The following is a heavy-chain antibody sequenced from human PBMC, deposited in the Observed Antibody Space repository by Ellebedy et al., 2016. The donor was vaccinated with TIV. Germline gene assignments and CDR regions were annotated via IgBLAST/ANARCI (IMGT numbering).Heavy chain of an antibody. CDR3: ATEGYSSGRAGCFDY. CDR1: GFTFSSYV. Sequence: PGGSLRLSCAASGFTFSSYVMHWVRQAPGKGLEWVSGMSGTDGSTYYTEMVKCRFTISRDNSNNTLYLQMNSLRAEDTSIYYCATEGYSSGRAGCFDYWGQGTLVTVSS. V-gene: IGHV3-23*01. D-gene: IGHD3-22*01. CDR2: MSGTDGST. J-gene: IGHJ4*02.